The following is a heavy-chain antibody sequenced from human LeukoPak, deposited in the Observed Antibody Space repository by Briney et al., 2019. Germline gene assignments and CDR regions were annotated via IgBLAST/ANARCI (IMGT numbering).Heavy chain of an antibody. J-gene: IGHJ4*02. CDR3: ARVVATITGSYFDY. CDR1: GDSISGYY. D-gene: IGHD5-12*01. CDR2: IHNSGSA. V-gene: IGHV4-59*01. Sequence: SETLSLTCTVSGDSISGYYWSWIREPPGKGLEWIGYIHNSGSANFNPSLKSRVTISVDTSKSQFSLKLRSVTAADTAVYYCARVVATITGSYFDYWGQGTLVTVSS.